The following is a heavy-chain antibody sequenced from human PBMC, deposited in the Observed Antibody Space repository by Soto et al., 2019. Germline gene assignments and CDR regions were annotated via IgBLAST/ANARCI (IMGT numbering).Heavy chain of an antibody. D-gene: IGHD3-10*01. CDR1: GFTFSTHW. V-gene: IGHV3-74*01. Sequence: PGGSLRLSCAASGFTFSTHWMHWVRQAPGKGLVWVSRINSGGSTTNYADSVKGRFTISRDNAKSTLYLQMNSLRAEDTAVYFCARSHYFDSGTYACDVWGQGTLVTVSS. CDR3: ARSHYFDSGTYACDV. CDR2: INSGGSTT. J-gene: IGHJ3*01.